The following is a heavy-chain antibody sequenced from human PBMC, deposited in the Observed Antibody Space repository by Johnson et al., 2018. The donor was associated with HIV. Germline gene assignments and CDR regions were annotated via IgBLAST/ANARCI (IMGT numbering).Heavy chain of an antibody. Sequence: QVQLVESGGGVVQPGRSLRLSCEASGFTFSSYAMHWVRQAPGKGLEWVAVIWYDGSNNYYADSVKGRFTISKDNSRNTLHMQMNSLKTDDTGVYYCWAQWTVITFGGPSAFDIWGQGTMVTVSS. D-gene: IGHD3-16*01. CDR3: WAQWTVITFGGPSAFDI. CDR1: GFTFSSYA. V-gene: IGHV3-33*08. CDR2: IWYDGSNN. J-gene: IGHJ3*02.